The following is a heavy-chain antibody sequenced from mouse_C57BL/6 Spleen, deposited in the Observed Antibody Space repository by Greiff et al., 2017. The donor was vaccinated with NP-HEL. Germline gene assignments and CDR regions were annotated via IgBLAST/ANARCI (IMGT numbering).Heavy chain of an antibody. Sequence: QVQLQQPGAELVRPGTSVKLSCKASGYTFTSYWMHWVKQRPGQGLEWIGVIDPSDSYTNYNQKFKGKATLTVDTYSSTAYMQLSSLTSEDSAVYYCARGNSNYAMDYWGQGTSVTVSS. CDR1: GYTFTSYW. V-gene: IGHV1-59*01. J-gene: IGHJ4*01. D-gene: IGHD2-5*01. CDR3: ARGNSNYAMDY. CDR2: IDPSDSYT.